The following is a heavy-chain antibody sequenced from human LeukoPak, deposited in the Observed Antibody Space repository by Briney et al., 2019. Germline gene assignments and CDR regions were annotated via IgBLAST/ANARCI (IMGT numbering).Heavy chain of an antibody. CDR2: MYYSGST. CDR3: ARDSQDYYYYYYMDV. Sequence: SETLSLTCTVSGGSISSHYWSWIRQPPGKGLEWIGYMYYSGSTNYNPSLKSRVTISVDTSKNQFSLTLSSVTAADTAVYYCARDSQDYYYYYYMDVWDKGTTVTVSS. V-gene: IGHV4-59*11. J-gene: IGHJ6*03. CDR1: GGSISSHY.